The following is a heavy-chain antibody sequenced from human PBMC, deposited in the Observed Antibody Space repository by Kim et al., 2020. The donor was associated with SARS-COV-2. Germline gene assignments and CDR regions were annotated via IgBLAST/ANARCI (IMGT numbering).Heavy chain of an antibody. CDR2: ISWKRGNT. CDR3: AKGLSRGWYLDWFDP. CDR1: GFTFDDYA. Sequence: GGSLRLSCAASGFTFDDYAMHWVRQVPGKGLEWVSGISWKRGNTGYADSVKGRFTISRDNAKNSLYLQMNSLRAEDTALYYCAKGLSRGWYLDWFDPRGQGTLVTVSS. J-gene: IGHJ5*02. V-gene: IGHV3-9*01. D-gene: IGHD6-19*01.